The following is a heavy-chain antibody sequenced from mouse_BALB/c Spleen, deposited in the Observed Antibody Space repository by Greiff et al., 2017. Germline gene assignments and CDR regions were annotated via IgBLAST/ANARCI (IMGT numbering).Heavy chain of an antibody. V-gene: IGHV5-6-5*01. CDR2: ISSGGST. D-gene: IGHD1-1*01. J-gene: IGHJ3*01. CDR1: GFTFSSYA. CDR3: ARDLLRSFAY. Sequence: EVMLVESGGGLVKPGGSLKLSCAASGFTFSSYAMSWVRQTPEKRLEWVASISSGGSTYYPDSVKGRFTISRDNARNILYLQMSSLRSEDTAMYYCARDLLRSFAYWGKGTLVTVSA.